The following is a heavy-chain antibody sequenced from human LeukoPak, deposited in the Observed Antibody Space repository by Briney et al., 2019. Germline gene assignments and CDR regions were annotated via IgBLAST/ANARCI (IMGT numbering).Heavy chain of an antibody. CDR2: IYYSGST. Sequence: SETLSLTCTVSGGSISSGDHYWSWIRQPPGKGLEWIGYIYYSGSTYSNPSLNSRVTMSVDTSENQFSLKLSSVTATDTAIYYCAQTNYSNYGPFDFWGQGTLVTVSS. V-gene: IGHV4-30-4*01. J-gene: IGHJ4*02. CDR1: GGSISSGDHY. D-gene: IGHD4-11*01. CDR3: AQTNYSNYGPFDF.